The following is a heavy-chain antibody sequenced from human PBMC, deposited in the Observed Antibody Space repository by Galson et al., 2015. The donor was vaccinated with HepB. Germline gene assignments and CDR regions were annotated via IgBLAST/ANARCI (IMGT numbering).Heavy chain of an antibody. CDR2: MNPNSGNT. D-gene: IGHD1-1*01. CDR1: GYTFTSYD. J-gene: IGHJ6*02. V-gene: IGHV1-8*01. CDR3: ARAPRTGIYYYYGMDV. Sequence: VKVSCKASGYTFTSYDINWVRQATGQGLEWMGWMNPNSGNTGYAQKFQGRVTMARNTSISTAYMELSSLRSEDTAVYYCARAPRTGIYYYYGMDVWGQGTTVTVSS.